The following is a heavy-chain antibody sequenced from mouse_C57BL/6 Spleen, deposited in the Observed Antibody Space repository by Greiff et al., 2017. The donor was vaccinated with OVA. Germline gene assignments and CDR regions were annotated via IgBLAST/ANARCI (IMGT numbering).Heavy chain of an antibody. CDR2: INPKNGGT. Sequence: EVQLQQSGPELVKPGASVKMSCKASGYTFTDYNMHWVKQSNGKSLEWIGYINPKNGGTSYNQKFKGKATLTVNKSSSTAYMELRSLTSEDSAVYYCARGGAYDSPFDYWGQGTTLTVSS. V-gene: IGHV1-22*01. J-gene: IGHJ2*01. CDR3: ARGGAYDSPFDY. D-gene: IGHD2-4*01. CDR1: GYTFTDYN.